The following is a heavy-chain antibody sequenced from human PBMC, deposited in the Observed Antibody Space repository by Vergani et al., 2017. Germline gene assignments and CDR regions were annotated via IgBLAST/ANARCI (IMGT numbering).Heavy chain of an antibody. V-gene: IGHV5-51*01. D-gene: IGHD1-26*01. J-gene: IGHJ4*02. CDR2: IYPGDSDT. CDR1: GYSFTSHW. CDR3: ARRRTIVGATSFTY. Sequence: EVQLVQPGAEVKKPGESLKLSCKGSGYSFTSHWIGWVRQMPGKGLGWMGIIYPGDSDTRHSPSFPGQVTISADKSISTAYLQWSSLKASDAAMYYCARRRTIVGATSFTYWGQGTLVTVSS.